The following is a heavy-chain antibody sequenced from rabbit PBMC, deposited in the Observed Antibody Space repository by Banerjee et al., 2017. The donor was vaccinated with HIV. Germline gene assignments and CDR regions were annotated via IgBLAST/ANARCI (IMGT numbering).Heavy chain of an antibody. V-gene: IGHV1S40*01. D-gene: IGHD2-1*01. J-gene: IGHJ4*01. CDR1: GFSFNNKYV. CDR3: ARAGGYRDFGL. CDR2: IYISSGST. Sequence: QSLEESGGDLVKPGASLTLTCTASGFSFNNKYVMCWVRQAPGKGLEWIGCIYISSGSTWYASWAIGRFTISKASSTTVTLQMTSLTAADTATYFCARAGGYRDFGLWGPGTLVTVS.